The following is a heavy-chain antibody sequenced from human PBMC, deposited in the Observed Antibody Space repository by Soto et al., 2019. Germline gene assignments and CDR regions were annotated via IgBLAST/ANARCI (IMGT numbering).Heavy chain of an antibody. D-gene: IGHD3-22*01. V-gene: IGHV3-74*01. Sequence: EVQLVESGGGLVQPGGSLRLSCAASGFAFSSYWMHWVRQAPGKGPVWVSHINVDGSSSSYADSVKGRFTISRDNAKNTLYLHMSSLRAEDTAVYYCASSGYYLPFDYWGQGTLVTVSS. CDR2: INVDGSSS. CDR1: GFAFSSYW. J-gene: IGHJ4*02. CDR3: ASSGYYLPFDY.